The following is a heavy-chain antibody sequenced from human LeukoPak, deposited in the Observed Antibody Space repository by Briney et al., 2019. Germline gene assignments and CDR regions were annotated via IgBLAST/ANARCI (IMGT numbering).Heavy chain of an antibody. Sequence: GGSLGLSCEASGFTFNTYSMNWARQAPGKGLEWVANIKQDGSEKYYVDSVKGRFTISRDNAKNSLYLQMNSLRAEDTAVYYCAREDYYDSSGPGDDAFDIWGQGTMVTVSS. V-gene: IGHV3-7*01. CDR3: AREDYYDSSGPGDDAFDI. D-gene: IGHD3-22*01. CDR1: GFTFNTYS. CDR2: IKQDGSEK. J-gene: IGHJ3*02.